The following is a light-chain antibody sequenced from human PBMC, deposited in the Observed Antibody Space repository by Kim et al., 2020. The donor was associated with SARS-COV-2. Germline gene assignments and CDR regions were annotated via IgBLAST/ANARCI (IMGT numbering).Light chain of an antibody. Sequence: VAPGKTARLTCGGNNIGSKSVRWYQKKPGQAPVLVIYVDNGRPSGIPGRFSGANAGNTATLTISRVEAGDEADYYCQVWDSSTVFGGGTQLTVL. V-gene: IGLV3-21*03. CDR2: VDN. CDR3: QVWDSSTV. J-gene: IGLJ2*01. CDR1: NIGSKS.